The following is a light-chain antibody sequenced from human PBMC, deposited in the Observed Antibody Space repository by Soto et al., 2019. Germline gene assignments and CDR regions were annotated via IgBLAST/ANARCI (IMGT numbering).Light chain of an antibody. CDR2: EVF. V-gene: IGLV2-14*01. Sequence: QSALTQPASISASPGQSISISCTGTSNDVGAFDYVSWYQQHPGKAPKLIIFEVFNRPSGISTRFSGSKSGSTASLTISGLQAEDEADYLCSPYTTNNAHVFGGGTKLTVL. J-gene: IGLJ2*01. CDR1: SNDVGAFDY. CDR3: SPYTTNNAHV.